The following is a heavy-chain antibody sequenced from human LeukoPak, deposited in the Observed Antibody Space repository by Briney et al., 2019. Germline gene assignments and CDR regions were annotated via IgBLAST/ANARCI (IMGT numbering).Heavy chain of an antibody. J-gene: IGHJ4*02. CDR3: ARDRNTDFWSGYYTNYFDY. D-gene: IGHD3-3*01. V-gene: IGHV3-7*01. CDR1: GFMFSSYE. CDR2: MKQDGSEK. Sequence: GGSLRLSCAASGFMFSSYEMSWVRQAPGKGLEWVATMKQDGSEKYYVDSVKGRFTISRDNAKSSLYLQMNSLRAEDTAVYYCARDRNTDFWSGYYTNYFDYWGQGTLVTVSS.